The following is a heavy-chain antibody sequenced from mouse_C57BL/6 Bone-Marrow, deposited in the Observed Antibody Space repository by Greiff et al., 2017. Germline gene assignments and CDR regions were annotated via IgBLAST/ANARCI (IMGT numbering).Heavy chain of an antibody. CDR2: IDPANGNT. CDR3: AREDWYYGSTRYFDV. CDR1: GFNIKNTY. J-gene: IGHJ1*03. V-gene: IGHV14-3*01. Sequence: VQLKESVAELVRPGASVKLSCTASGFNIKNTYMHWVKQRPEQGLEWIGRIDPANGNTKYAPKFQGKDTITADTSSNTAYLQLSSLTSEDTAIYYCAREDWYYGSTRYFDVWGTGTTVTVSS. D-gene: IGHD1-1*01.